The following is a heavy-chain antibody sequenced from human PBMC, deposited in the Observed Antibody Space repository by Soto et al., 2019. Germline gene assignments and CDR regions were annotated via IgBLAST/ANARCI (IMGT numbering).Heavy chain of an antibody. CDR2: INAGNGNT. J-gene: IGHJ3*02. D-gene: IGHD3-3*01. Sequence: ASVKVSCKASGYTFTSYAMHWVRQAPGQRLEWMGWINAGNGNTKYSQKFQGRVTITRDTSASTAYMELSSLRSEDTAVYYCARGYDFWSGPYDAFDIWGQGTMVTVS. CDR3: ARGYDFWSGPYDAFDI. V-gene: IGHV1-3*01. CDR1: GYTFTSYA.